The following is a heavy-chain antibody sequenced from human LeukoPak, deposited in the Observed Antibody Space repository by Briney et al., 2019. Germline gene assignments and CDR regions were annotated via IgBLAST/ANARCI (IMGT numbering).Heavy chain of an antibody. CDR2: MNPNSGNT. Sequence: ASVKVSCKASGYTFTSYDINWVRQATGQGLEWMGWMNPNSGNTDYAQKFQGRVTMTRNTSISTAYMELSSLRSEDTAVYYCARVQPNWFDPWGQGTLVTVSS. CDR3: ARVQPNWFDP. V-gene: IGHV1-8*01. CDR1: GYTFTSYD. J-gene: IGHJ5*02.